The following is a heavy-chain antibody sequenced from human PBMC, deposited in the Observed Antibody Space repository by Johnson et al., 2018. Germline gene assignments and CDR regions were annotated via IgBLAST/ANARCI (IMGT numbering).Heavy chain of an antibody. CDR2: ISWNSGSI. CDR3: AKAPVGWLGEGAEYFQH. J-gene: IGHJ1*01. CDR1: GFTFYYYA. Sequence: VQLVQSGGGVVQPGRSLRLSCAASGFTFYYYAMHWVRQAPGKGLEWVAGISWNSGSIVYADSVEGRFTISRDNAKTSLCLQMNSLRPEDMALYYCAKAPVGWLGEGAEYFQHWGQGTLVTVSS. D-gene: IGHD3-3*01. V-gene: IGHV3-9*03.